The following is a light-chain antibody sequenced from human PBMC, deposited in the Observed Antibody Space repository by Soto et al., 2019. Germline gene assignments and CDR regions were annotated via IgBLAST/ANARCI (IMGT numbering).Light chain of an antibody. J-gene: IGKJ2*01. CDR2: AAS. Sequence: DIQMTQSPSSLSASVGDRVTITCRASQSVRSYLNWYQQKPGKAPRLLIYAASTLQSGVPSRFSGSGSGTDFTLTISSLQPEDLGTYYCQQSYSTPYTFDQGTKLEIK. CDR1: QSVRSY. CDR3: QQSYSTPYT. V-gene: IGKV1-39*01.